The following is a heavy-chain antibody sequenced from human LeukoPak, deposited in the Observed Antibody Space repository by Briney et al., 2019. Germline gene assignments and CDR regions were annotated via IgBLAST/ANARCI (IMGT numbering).Heavy chain of an antibody. CDR1: GFTFIRSA. J-gene: IGHJ6*02. D-gene: IGHD6-13*01. CDR2: IVVGSGNT. Sequence: SVKVSCKASGFTFIRSAMQWVRQARGQRLEWIGWIVVGSGNTNYAQKFQERVTITSDMSTSTAYMELSSLRSEDTAVYYCAADSSGQQLVRGVWNGMDVWGQGTTVTVSS. V-gene: IGHV1-58*02. CDR3: AADSSGQQLVRGVWNGMDV.